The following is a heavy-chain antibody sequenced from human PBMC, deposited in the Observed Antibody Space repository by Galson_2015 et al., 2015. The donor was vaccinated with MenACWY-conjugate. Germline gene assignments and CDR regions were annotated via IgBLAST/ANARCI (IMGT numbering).Heavy chain of an antibody. CDR3: AKDVNMDV. CDR2: ISDSGAAT. V-gene: IGHV3-23*01. CDR1: GFTFRQYA. J-gene: IGHJ6*03. Sequence: SLRLSCAVSGFTFRQYAMSWVRQAPGTGLEWVAIISDSGAATHYIDSVKGRFTISRDNSKNSLYLHMSRLRAEDTALYYCAKDVNMDVWGKGTTVSVSS.